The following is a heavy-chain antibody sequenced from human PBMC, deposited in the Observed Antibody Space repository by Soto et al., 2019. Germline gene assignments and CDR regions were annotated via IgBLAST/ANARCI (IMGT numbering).Heavy chain of an antibody. J-gene: IGHJ4*02. V-gene: IGHV4-59*08. Sequence: SETLSLTCTVSGGSISSYYWSWIRQPPGKGLEWIGYIYYSGSTNYNPSLKSRVTISVDTSQNQFSLKLSSMTAADTAVYYCARRHGRYTVYWGQAPLVTVSS. CDR3: ARRHGRYTVY. CDR1: GGSISSYY. CDR2: IYYSGST. D-gene: IGHD1-1*01.